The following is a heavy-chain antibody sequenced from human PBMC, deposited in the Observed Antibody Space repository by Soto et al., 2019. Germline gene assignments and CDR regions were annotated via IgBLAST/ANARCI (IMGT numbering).Heavy chain of an antibody. V-gene: IGHV3-30*18. CDR1: GFTFSSYG. J-gene: IGHJ6*02. D-gene: IGHD2-2*01. CDR2: ISYDGSNK. CDR3: AKVLGYCSSTSRELYYYYYGMDV. Sequence: GGSLRLSCAASGFTFSSYGMHWVRQAPGKGLEWVAVISYDGSNKYYADSVKGRFTISRDNSKNTLYLQMNSLRAEDTAVYYCAKVLGYCSSTSRELYYYYYGMDVWGQGTTVTVSS.